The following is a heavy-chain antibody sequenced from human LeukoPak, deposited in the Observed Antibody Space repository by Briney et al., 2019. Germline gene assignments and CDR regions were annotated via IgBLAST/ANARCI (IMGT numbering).Heavy chain of an antibody. CDR1: GFPLSSNY. Sequence: GSLKLSFAASGFPLSSNYLSWVRPAPGKRLEWVSVIYSGGSTYYADSVKGRFTIFRDNAKDTLYLQMNSLRAEDTAVYYCARDPGGTEAWFGEFSFGFDPWGQGNLVTVSS. V-gene: IGHV3-53*01. D-gene: IGHD3-10*01. CDR2: IYSGGST. J-gene: IGHJ5*02. CDR3: ARDPGGTEAWFGEFSFGFDP.